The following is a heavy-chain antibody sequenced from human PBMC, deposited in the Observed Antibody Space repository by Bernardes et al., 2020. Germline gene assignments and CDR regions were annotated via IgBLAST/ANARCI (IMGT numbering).Heavy chain of an antibody. Sequence: SETLSLTCTVSGGSISSSSYYWGWIRQPPGKGLEWIGSIYYSGSTYYNPSLKSRVTISVDTSKNQFSLKLSSVTAADTAVYYCASGVPDAGIVLGPLPSDNWFDPWGQGTLVTVSS. J-gene: IGHJ5*02. CDR1: GGSISSSSYY. V-gene: IGHV4-39*01. CDR2: IYYSGST. CDR3: ASGVPDAGIVLGPLPSDNWFDP. D-gene: IGHD2-8*02.